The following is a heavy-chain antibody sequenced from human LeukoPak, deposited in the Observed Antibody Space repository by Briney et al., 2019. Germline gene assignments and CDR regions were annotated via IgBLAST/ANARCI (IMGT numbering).Heavy chain of an antibody. CDR1: GFTFSSYW. Sequence: GGSLRLSCAASGFTFSSYWMSWVRQAPGKGLEWVANIKQDGSEKYYVDSVKGRFTMSRDNAKNSLYLQMNSLRAEDTAVYYCARDGDYSNYGMDVWGQGTTVTVSS. V-gene: IGHV3-7*01. D-gene: IGHD6-13*01. CDR2: IKQDGSEK. J-gene: IGHJ6*02. CDR3: ARDGDYSNYGMDV.